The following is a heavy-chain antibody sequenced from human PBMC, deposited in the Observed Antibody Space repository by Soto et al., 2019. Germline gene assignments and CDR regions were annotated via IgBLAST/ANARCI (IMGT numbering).Heavy chain of an antibody. Sequence: ASVKVSCKASGYTFTTYAMHWVRQAPGQRLEWMGWINAGNGNTKYSQKFQGRVTITSDTSASTAYIELSSLKSEDTAVYYCARGSVTIFGVVTYNWFDPWGQGNLVTVSS. CDR2: INAGNGNT. CDR3: ARGSVTIFGVVTYNWFDP. V-gene: IGHV1-3*01. J-gene: IGHJ5*02. CDR1: GYTFTTYA. D-gene: IGHD3-3*01.